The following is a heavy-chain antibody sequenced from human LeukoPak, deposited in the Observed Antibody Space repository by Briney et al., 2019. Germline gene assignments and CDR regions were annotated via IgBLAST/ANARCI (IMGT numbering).Heavy chain of an antibody. Sequence: PSETLSFTCTVSGGSISSYYWSWIRQPPGKGLEWIGYIYSSGSTNYNPSLKSRVTISVDTSKNQFSLKLSSVTAADTAVYYCARVAYSGSYYFDYWGQGTLVTVSS. D-gene: IGHD1-26*01. CDR3: ARVAYSGSYYFDY. CDR2: IYSSGST. CDR1: GGSISSYY. V-gene: IGHV4-59*01. J-gene: IGHJ4*02.